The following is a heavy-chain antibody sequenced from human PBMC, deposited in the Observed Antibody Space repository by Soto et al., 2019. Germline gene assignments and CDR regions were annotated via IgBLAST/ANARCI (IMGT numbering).Heavy chain of an antibody. V-gene: IGHV4-30-4*01. D-gene: IGHD6-13*01. CDR3: AREEESIAAPARGGMDV. CDR2: IYYSGST. Sequence: LSLTCTVSGGSISSGDYYWSWIRQPPGKGLEWIGYIYYSGSTYYNPSLKSRVTISVDTSKNQFSLKLSSVTAADTAVYYCAREEESIAAPARGGMDVWGQGTTVTVSS. J-gene: IGHJ6*02. CDR1: GGSISSGDYY.